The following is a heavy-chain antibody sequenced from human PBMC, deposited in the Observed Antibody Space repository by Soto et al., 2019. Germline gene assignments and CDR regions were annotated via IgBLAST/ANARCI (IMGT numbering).Heavy chain of an antibody. CDR1: GYSFTSYG. V-gene: IGHV1-18*01. J-gene: IGHJ6*02. D-gene: IGHD2-2*01. CDR2: ISPYNGHT. CDR3: ARDLTIVPATHPRLENYGMDV. Sequence: ASVKVSCKASGYSFTSYGISWVRRAPGQGLEWMGWISPYNGHTQFVERFQGRVTLTTDTSTKTAYMELRNLRSDDTAHYYCARDLTIVPATHPRLENYGMDVWGQGTTVTVSS.